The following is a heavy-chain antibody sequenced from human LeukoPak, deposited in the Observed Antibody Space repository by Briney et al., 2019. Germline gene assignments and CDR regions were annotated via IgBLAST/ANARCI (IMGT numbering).Heavy chain of an antibody. V-gene: IGHV1-2*02. CDR2: INHNSGDT. CDR1: GYTLTDYY. D-gene: IGHD1/OR15-1a*01. CDR3: AREEQYNNFFDY. Sequence: ASVNVSCKASGYTLTDYYIHWVRQAPGQGLEWMGWINHNSGDTTYAQKFQGRVTMTRDTSISSAYMDLSRLNSDDTAVYFCAREEQYNNFFDYWGPGTLVTVSS. J-gene: IGHJ4*02.